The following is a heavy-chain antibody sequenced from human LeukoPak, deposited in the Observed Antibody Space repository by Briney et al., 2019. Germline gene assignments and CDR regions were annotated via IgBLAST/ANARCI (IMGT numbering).Heavy chain of an antibody. CDR2: IYYSGST. CDR3: ARHKGSGWDYFDS. CDR1: GGSISSYY. Sequence: PSETLSLTCTVSGGSISSYYWSWIRQPPGKGLEWIGYIYYSGSTNYNPSLKSRVTISVDTSKNQFSLKLSSVTAADTAVYYCARHKGSGWDYFDSWDQGTLVTVSS. V-gene: IGHV4-59*08. D-gene: IGHD6-19*01. J-gene: IGHJ4*02.